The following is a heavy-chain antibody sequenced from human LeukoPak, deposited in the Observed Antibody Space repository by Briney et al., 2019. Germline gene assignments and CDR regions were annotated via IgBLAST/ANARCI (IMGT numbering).Heavy chain of an antibody. CDR3: AQPPRGGPSIVGATRASNAFDI. D-gene: IGHD1-26*01. J-gene: IGHJ3*02. V-gene: IGHV1-69*04. CDR2: IIPILGIA. Sequence: SVKVSCKASGAKISSYAVRWVRQTPGQGLEWMGRIIPILGIANYAQKFQGRVTITADKSTSTAYMELSSLRSEDTAVYYCAQPPRGGPSIVGATRASNAFDIWGQGTMVTVSS. CDR1: GAKISSYA.